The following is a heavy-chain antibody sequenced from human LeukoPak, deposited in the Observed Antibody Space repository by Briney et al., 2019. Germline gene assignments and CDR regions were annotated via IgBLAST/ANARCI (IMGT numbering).Heavy chain of an antibody. D-gene: IGHD2-2*01. CDR3: ARTQYCSSTSCYFGYFDY. CDR2: VYYTGST. J-gene: IGHJ4*02. V-gene: IGHV4-61*01. CDR1: GGSVSSGSYY. Sequence: SETLSLTCTVSGGSVSSGSYYWSWIRQPPGQELEWIAYVYYTGSTNYNPSLKSRVTISVDTSKNQFSLKLSSVTAADTAVYYCARTQYCSSTSCYFGYFDYWGQGTLVTVSS.